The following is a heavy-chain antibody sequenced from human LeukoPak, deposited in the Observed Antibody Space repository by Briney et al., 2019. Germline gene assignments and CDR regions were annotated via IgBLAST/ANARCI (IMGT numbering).Heavy chain of an antibody. V-gene: IGHV1-18*04. J-gene: IGHJ4*02. CDR2: ISAYNGNT. Sequence: ASVKVSCKASGYTFTDYFIIWVRQAPGQGREWMGWISAYNGNTNYAHKLQGRVTMTTDTSTSTAYMELRSLRSDDTALYYCARKAVAGTGKFDYWGQGTLVTVSS. CDR1: GYTFTDYF. CDR3: ARKAVAGTGKFDY. D-gene: IGHD6-19*01.